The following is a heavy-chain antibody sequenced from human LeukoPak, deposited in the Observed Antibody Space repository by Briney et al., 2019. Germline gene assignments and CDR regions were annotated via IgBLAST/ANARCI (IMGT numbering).Heavy chain of an antibody. CDR3: ARGRTGYGGTDH. D-gene: IGHD4-23*01. CDR1: GDSIGRINYF. V-gene: IGHV4-61*05. Sequence: SETLSLTCTISGDSIGRINYFWGWIRQPPGKGLEWIGYIYYTGSTSYNPSLKSRVTISIDTSKNQFSLKLSSVTAADTAVYYCARGRTGYGGTDHWGQGTLVTVSS. CDR2: IYYTGST. J-gene: IGHJ5*02.